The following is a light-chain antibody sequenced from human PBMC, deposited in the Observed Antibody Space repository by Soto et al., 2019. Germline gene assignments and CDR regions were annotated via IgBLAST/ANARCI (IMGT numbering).Light chain of an antibody. CDR2: LGS. CDR3: MQALQSPPT. Sequence: EIVMTQSPLSLPVTPGEPASISCRSSQSLLHSNGYDSLDWYLQKPGQSPQLLIYLGSNRASGVPGRSSGSGSGTDFTLKISRVEADDVGVYYCMQALQSPPTFGQGTKVEIK. V-gene: IGKV2-28*01. J-gene: IGKJ1*01. CDR1: QSLLHSNGYDS.